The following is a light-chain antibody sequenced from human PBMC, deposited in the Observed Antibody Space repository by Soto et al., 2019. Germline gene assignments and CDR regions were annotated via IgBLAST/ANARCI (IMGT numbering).Light chain of an antibody. J-gene: IGKJ3*01. Sequence: ECVLTESRPALSLSPRDRATLSWRAIQSVSIHLAWYQQKGGQAPRLLIYDTSNRATGIPARFSGSGSGTDFTLTISSLEPEDFAVYYCQQRGNWPPGFTFGPGTKVDIK. V-gene: IGKV3-11*01. CDR1: QSVSIH. CDR2: DTS. CDR3: QQRGNWPPGFT.